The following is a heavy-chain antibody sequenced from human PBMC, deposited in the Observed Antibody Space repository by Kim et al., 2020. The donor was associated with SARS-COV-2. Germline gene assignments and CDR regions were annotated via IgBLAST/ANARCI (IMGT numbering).Heavy chain of an antibody. J-gene: IGHJ5*02. CDR2: INTNTGNP. CDR3: ARCRYSYGPNWFDP. Sequence: YAMNWVRQAPGQGLGWMGWINTNTGNPTYAQGFTGRFVFSLDTSVSTAYLQISSLKAEDTAVYYCARCRYSYGPNWFDPWGQGTLVTVSS. V-gene: IGHV7-4-1*02. D-gene: IGHD5-18*01. CDR1: YA.